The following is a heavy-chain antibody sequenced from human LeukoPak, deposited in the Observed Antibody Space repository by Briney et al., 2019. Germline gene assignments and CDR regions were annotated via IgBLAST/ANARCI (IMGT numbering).Heavy chain of an antibody. Sequence: GGSLRLSCAASGFTFSSYSMNWVRQAPGKGLEWGSSISSSSSYIYYADSVKGRFTISRDNAKNSLYLQTNSLRAEDTAVYYCARDPRTTVTTDDAFDIWGQGTMVTVSS. D-gene: IGHD4-17*01. CDR2: ISSSSSYI. CDR1: GFTFSSYS. CDR3: ARDPRTTVTTDDAFDI. J-gene: IGHJ3*02. V-gene: IGHV3-21*01.